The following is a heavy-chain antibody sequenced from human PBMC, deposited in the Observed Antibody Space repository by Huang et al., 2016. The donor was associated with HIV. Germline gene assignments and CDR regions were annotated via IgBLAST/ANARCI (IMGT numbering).Heavy chain of an antibody. Sequence: QVQLVQSGAEVKKPGASVKVSCKASGFNFNNYDFNWVRQASGQGLGWMGWMNPKRGNTGYAQKFQGRVTSTRNTSITTAYMELRSLRSEDTAVYYCARARGFLYDSTGYYSRYYFDSWGQGTLVTISS. CDR3: ARARGFLYDSTGYYSRYYFDS. V-gene: IGHV1-8*03. CDR2: MNPKRGNT. CDR1: GFNFNNYD. J-gene: IGHJ4*02. D-gene: IGHD3-22*01.